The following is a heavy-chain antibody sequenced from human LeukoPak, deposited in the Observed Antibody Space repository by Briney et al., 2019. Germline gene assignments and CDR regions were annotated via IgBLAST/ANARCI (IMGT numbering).Heavy chain of an antibody. Sequence: GGSLRLSCAASGFTFSSNGMSWVRQASGKGLEWVAFIRHDGSNKYHADSVKGRFTISRDNARNTVYLQMNSLRAEDAAVYYCVTYVDTVRYDAFDVWGQGTMVIVSS. CDR2: IRHDGSNK. J-gene: IGHJ3*01. D-gene: IGHD5-18*01. V-gene: IGHV3-30*02. CDR3: VTYVDTVRYDAFDV. CDR1: GFTFSSNG.